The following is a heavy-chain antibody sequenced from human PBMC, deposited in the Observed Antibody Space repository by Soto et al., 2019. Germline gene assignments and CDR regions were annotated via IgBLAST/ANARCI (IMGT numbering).Heavy chain of an antibody. Sequence: ASVKVSCKASGYTFTGYYMHWVRQAPGKGLEWMGGFDPEDGETIYAQKFQGRVTMTEDTSTDTAYMELSSLRSEDTAVYYCATSSPDILTGYYHNWFDPWGQGTLVTVSS. J-gene: IGHJ5*02. V-gene: IGHV1-24*01. D-gene: IGHD3-9*01. CDR3: ATSSPDILTGYYHNWFDP. CDR2: FDPEDGET. CDR1: GYTFTGYY.